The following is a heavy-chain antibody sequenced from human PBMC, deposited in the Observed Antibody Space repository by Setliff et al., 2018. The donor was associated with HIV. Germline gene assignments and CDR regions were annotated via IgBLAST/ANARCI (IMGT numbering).Heavy chain of an antibody. V-gene: IGHV3-33*01. D-gene: IGHD6-19*01. CDR3: ARGVPAVTGYHFDY. J-gene: IGHJ4*02. CDR2: IWYDGSNK. CDR1: GFTFKTDA. Sequence: GGSLRLSCAASGFTFKTDAMHWVRQAPGKGLEWVAFIWYDGSNKEYGDSVKGRFTISRDNSKNMVYLEMNSLKTEDTAVYYCARGVPAVTGYHFDYWGQGTLVTVSS.